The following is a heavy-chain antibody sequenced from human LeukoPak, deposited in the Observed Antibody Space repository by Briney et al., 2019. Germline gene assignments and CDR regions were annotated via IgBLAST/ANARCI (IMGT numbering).Heavy chain of an antibody. J-gene: IGHJ4*02. CDR3: ARGLWGLDY. D-gene: IGHD5-18*01. V-gene: IGHV4-34*01. CDR1: GGSFSGYY. Sequence: SETLSLTCAVYGGSFSGYYWSWIRQPPGKGLEWIGEINHSGSTNYNPSLKSRVTISVDTSKNQFSLKLSSVTAADTAVYYCARGLWGLDYWGQGTLVTVSS. CDR2: INHSGST.